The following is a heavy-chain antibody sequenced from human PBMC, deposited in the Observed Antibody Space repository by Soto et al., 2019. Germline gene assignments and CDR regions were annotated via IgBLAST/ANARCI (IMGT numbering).Heavy chain of an antibody. CDR3: ARVVYGSGNYYTGPSAFDI. Sequence: QVQLEQSGAEVKKPGSSVKVSCKASGGTLSDHGVSWLRQAPGQGLEWVGGTIPVFDTAKYAQKFQSRVTIAADKSTNIAYMELSSLRSEDTASYSCARVVYGSGNYYTGPSAFDIWGQGTMVIVSS. V-gene: IGHV1-69*06. D-gene: IGHD3-10*01. CDR2: TIPVFDTA. J-gene: IGHJ3*02. CDR1: GGTLSDHG.